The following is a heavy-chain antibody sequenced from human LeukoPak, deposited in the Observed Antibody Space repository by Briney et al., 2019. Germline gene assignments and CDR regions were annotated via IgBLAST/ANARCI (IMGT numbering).Heavy chain of an antibody. Sequence: PGRSLRLSCAASGFTFSSYGMHGVRQAPGKGLEWVAVISYDGSNKYYADSVKGRFTISRDNSKNTLYLQMNSLRVEDTAVYYCAKLIVGATHDAFDIWGQGTMVTVSS. V-gene: IGHV3-30*18. D-gene: IGHD1-26*01. J-gene: IGHJ3*02. CDR2: ISYDGSNK. CDR1: GFTFSSYG. CDR3: AKLIVGATHDAFDI.